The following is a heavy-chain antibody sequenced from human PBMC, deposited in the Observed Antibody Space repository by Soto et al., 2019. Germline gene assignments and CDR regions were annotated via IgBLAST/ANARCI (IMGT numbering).Heavy chain of an antibody. CDR3: AKDCGSGDGFDY. J-gene: IGHJ4*02. D-gene: IGHD3-10*01. CDR2: ISSSSSFI. CDR1: GFNFSDYS. Sequence: DVQLLESGGGLVKPGGSLRLSCETSGFNFSDYSMKWVRQAPGEGLEWVAFISSSSSFIYYADSVQGRFSVSRDNARNLMYLEMTSLRVEDTATYYCAKDCGSGDGFDYWGQGILVAVTS. V-gene: IGHV3-21*01.